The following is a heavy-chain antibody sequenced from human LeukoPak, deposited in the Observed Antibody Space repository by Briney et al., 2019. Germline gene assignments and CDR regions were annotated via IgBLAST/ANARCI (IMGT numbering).Heavy chain of an antibody. Sequence: GGSLRLSCTASGFTFGDYAMSWFRQAPGKGLEWVGFIRSKAYGGTTEYAASVKGRFTISRDDSKSIAYLQMNSLKTEDTAVYYCTRDAAAAGTSCYYYYMDVWGKGTTVTVSS. CDR3: TRDAAAAGTSCYYYYMDV. D-gene: IGHD6-13*01. J-gene: IGHJ6*03. V-gene: IGHV3-49*03. CDR2: IRSKAYGGTT. CDR1: GFTFGDYA.